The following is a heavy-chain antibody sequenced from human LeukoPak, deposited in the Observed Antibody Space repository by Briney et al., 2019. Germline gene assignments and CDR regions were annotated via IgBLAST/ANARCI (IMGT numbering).Heavy chain of an antibody. D-gene: IGHD3-3*01. Sequence: LSETLSLTCTVSGDSVRNYYWSWIRQSPGKGLELIGYIYYYPKIYYNPSLKSRVNLSVDKSKNQISLTMTSVTAADTAVYYCARNQTAYDFLSGSRTGSHQAFDVWGQGTLLSFSS. CDR1: GDSVRNYY. CDR3: ARNQTAYDFLSGSRTGSHQAFDV. CDR2: IYYYPKI. V-gene: IGHV4-59*02. J-gene: IGHJ3*01.